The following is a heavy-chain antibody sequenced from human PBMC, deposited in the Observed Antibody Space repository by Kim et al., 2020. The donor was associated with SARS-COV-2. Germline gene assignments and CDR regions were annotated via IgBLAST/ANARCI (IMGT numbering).Heavy chain of an antibody. V-gene: IGHV3-9*01. Sequence: SVKGRFTNSGNNAKNPLYLQMNSLRAEDTALYYCAKDIDNGDYLYNWFDPWGQGTLVTVSS. CDR3: AKDIDNGDYLYNWFDP. D-gene: IGHD4-17*01. J-gene: IGHJ5*02.